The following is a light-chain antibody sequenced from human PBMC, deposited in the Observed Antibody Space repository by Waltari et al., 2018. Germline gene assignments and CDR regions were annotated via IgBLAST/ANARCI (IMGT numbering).Light chain of an antibody. J-gene: IGLJ3*02. CDR3: AAWDDSLSGPV. CDR1: SSDIGSTY. V-gene: IGLV1-47*01. Sequence: QSVLTQPPSASGTPGQRVTISCSGSSSDIGSTYVYWYQQLPGTAPKLLIYRSNQRPSGVPDRFSGSRSSTSASLAISGLRSEDEADYHCAAWDDSLSGPVFGGGTKLTVL. CDR2: RSN.